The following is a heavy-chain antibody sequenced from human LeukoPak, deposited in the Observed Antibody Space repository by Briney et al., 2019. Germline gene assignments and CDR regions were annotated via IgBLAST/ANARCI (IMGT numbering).Heavy chain of an antibody. V-gene: IGHV1-24*01. Sequence: ASAKVSCKVSGYTLTELSMHWVRQAPGKGLEWMGGFDPEDGETIYAQKFQGRVTMTEDTSTDTAYMELSSLRSEDTAVYYCATDLGSGLSHDYWGQGTLVTVSS. CDR2: FDPEDGET. D-gene: IGHD6-19*01. CDR3: ATDLGSGLSHDY. J-gene: IGHJ4*02. CDR1: GYTLTELS.